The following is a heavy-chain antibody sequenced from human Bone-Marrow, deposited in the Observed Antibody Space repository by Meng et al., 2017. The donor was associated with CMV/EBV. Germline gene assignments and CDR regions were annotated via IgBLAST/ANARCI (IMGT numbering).Heavy chain of an antibody. CDR1: GFTFSSYA. CDR2: ISGSGGST. V-gene: IGHV3-23*01. Sequence: GESLKISCAASGFTFSSYAMSWVRQASGKGLEWVSSISGSGGSTYYADSVKGRFTISRDNSKDMLYLQMSSLRAEDTALYYCAKDASPTYYYESSAYYSRDWGQGTLVTVSS. J-gene: IGHJ4*02. D-gene: IGHD3-22*01. CDR3: AKDASPTYYYESSAYYSRD.